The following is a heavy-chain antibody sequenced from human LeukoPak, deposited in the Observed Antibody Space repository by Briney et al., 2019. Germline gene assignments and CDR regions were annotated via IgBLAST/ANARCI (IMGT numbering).Heavy chain of an antibody. J-gene: IGHJ5*02. CDR2: TKQDGSEK. Sequence: GGSLRLSCAASGFTFSSYWMSWVRQAPGKGLEWVANTKQDGSEKYYVDSVKGRFTISRDNAKNSLYLQMNSLRAEDTAVYYCASLGITGTHDNWFDPWGQGTLVTVSS. CDR3: ASLGITGTHDNWFDP. CDR1: GFTFSSYW. V-gene: IGHV3-7*01. D-gene: IGHD1-20*01.